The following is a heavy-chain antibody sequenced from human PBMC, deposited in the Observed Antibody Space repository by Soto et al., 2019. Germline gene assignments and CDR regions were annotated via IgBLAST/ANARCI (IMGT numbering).Heavy chain of an antibody. CDR1: GGSISSYY. V-gene: IGHV4-59*08. J-gene: IGHJ4*02. D-gene: IGHD4-17*01. CDR3: ARQSDYGDYTRYYFDY. Sequence: SETLSLTCTVSGGSISSYYWSWIRQPPGKGLEWIGYIYYSGSTNYNPSLKSRVTISVDTSKNQFSLKLSSVTAADTAVYYCARQSDYGDYTRYYFDYWGQGTLVTVSS. CDR2: IYYSGST.